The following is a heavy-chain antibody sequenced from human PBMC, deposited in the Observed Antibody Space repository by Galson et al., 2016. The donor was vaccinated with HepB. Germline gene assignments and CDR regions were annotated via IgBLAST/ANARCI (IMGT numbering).Heavy chain of an antibody. J-gene: IGHJ4*02. D-gene: IGHD1-20*01. CDR2: THSSGNS. Sequence: ETLSLTCDISDESIMTHYWSWIRQSPGKGLEWLGYTHSSGNSKYNPSLTSRVTMSLDTSKSRFSLRLRSVTAADTAVYFCARGTRFSYKWSFDSWGRGALVTVSS. CDR1: DESIMTHY. V-gene: IGHV4-59*11. CDR3: ARGTRFSYKWSFDS.